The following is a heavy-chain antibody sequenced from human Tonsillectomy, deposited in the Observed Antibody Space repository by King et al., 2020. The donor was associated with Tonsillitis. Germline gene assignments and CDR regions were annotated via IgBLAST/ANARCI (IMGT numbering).Heavy chain of an antibody. CDR1: GGSISSYY. D-gene: IGHD3-10*01. V-gene: IGHV4-4*07. J-gene: IGHJ2*01. CDR2: IYPGGST. CDR3: ARGSTLHLGGISGHWYFDL. Sequence: VQLQESGPGLVKPSETLSLTCTVSGGSISSYYWSWIRQPAGRGLEWIGRIYPGGSTDYNTSPRSRVTMSVETSKSQFSLKLSSVTAADTAVYYCARGSTLHLGGISGHWYFDLWGRGTLVTVSA.